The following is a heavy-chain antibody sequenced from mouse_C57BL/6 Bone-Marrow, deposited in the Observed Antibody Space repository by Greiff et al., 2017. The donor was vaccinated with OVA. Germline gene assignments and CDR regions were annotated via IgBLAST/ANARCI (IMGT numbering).Heavy chain of an antibody. J-gene: IGHJ3*01. CDR3: TRPPYYYGSSYVAY. D-gene: IGHD1-1*01. CDR2: IDPETGGT. V-gene: IGHV1-15*01. Sequence: VQLQQSGAELVRPGASVTLSCKASGYTFTDYEMHWVKQTPVHGLEWIGAIDPETGGTAYNQKFKGKAILTADKSSSTAYMELRSLTSEDSAVYYCTRPPYYYGSSYVAYWGQGTLVTVSA. CDR1: GYTFTDYE.